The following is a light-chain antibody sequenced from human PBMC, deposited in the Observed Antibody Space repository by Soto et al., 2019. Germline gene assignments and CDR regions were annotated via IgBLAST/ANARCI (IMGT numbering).Light chain of an antibody. Sequence: DIQMTQSPSSLSASVGDRVTITCRASRGIATYLAWYQQKPGGVPKLLIYSASSLRSGVPSRFSGGGSGTTFTLTISGLLPEDVATYYCQYYNRAPLTFGGGTKVE. CDR3: QYYNRAPLT. CDR1: RGIATY. V-gene: IGKV1-27*01. J-gene: IGKJ4*01. CDR2: SAS.